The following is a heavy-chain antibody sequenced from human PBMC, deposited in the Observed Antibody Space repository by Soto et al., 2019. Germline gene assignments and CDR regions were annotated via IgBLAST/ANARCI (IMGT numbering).Heavy chain of an antibody. CDR1: GFIFSDYA. D-gene: IGHD3-10*01. Sequence: GGSLRLSCAASGFIFSDYAMSWVRQAPGKGLEWVAVISSSGGSTYYADSVKGRFTISRVSSKNTVYLQMNSLRAEDTAVYYCATCRAGALLASYYFDSWGQGTLVTVSS. CDR3: ATCRAGALLASYYFDS. V-gene: IGHV3-23*01. CDR2: ISSSGGST. J-gene: IGHJ4*02.